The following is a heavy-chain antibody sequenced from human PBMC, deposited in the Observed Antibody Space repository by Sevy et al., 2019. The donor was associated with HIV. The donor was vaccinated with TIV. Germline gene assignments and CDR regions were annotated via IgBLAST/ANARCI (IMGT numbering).Heavy chain of an antibody. CDR2: IVPSFDLS. Sequence: ASVKVSCKAYGVTFSGYAINWVRQTPGQGLEWMGWIVPSFDLSKYAQKFQGRVTFTADESTDTAYMKLSSLRSDDTAVYYCARPQRPSGYSSSGDAFDVWGQGTMVTVSS. CDR3: ARPQRPSGYSSSGDAFDV. D-gene: IGHD6-13*01. CDR1: GVTFSGYA. V-gene: IGHV1-69*13. J-gene: IGHJ3*01.